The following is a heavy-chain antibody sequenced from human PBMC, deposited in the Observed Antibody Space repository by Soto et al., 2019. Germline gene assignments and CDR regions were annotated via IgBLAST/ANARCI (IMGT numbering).Heavy chain of an antibody. CDR2: IGTSGKTI. V-gene: IGHV3-48*03. CDR1: GFTFSSYE. J-gene: IGHJ6*02. Sequence: GGSLRLSCAVSGFTFSSYEMNWVRQAPGKGLEWVSYIGTSGKTIYYADSVRGRFTISRDNAKNSLYLLMNSLRAEDTAVYFCARDPAIYSGKFDCGLDFRGRGTTVTVSS. CDR3: ARDPAIYSGKFDCGLDF. D-gene: IGHD4-4*01.